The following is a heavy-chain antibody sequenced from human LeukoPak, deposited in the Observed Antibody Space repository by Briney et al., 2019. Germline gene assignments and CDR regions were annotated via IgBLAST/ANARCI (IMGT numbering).Heavy chain of an antibody. D-gene: IGHD5-12*01. J-gene: IGHJ3*02. CDR2: IKQDGSEK. Sequence: PGGSLRLSCAASGFTFSSYWMSWVRQAPGKGMEWVANIKQDGSEKYYVDSVKGRFTISRDNAKNSLYLQMNSLRAEDTAVYYCAREPAPGMVATRSPPDAFDIWGQGTMVTVSS. CDR1: GFTFSSYW. V-gene: IGHV3-7*01. CDR3: AREPAPGMVATRSPPDAFDI.